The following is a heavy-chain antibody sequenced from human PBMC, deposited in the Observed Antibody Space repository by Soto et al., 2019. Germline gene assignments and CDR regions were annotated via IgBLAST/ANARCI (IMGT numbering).Heavy chain of an antibody. Sequence: RASVKVSCKASGGTFSSYAISWVRQAPGQGLEWMGGIIPIFGTANYAQKFQGRVTITADESTSTAYKELSSLRSEDTAVYYCASSFTYYYDSSGYKSFDYWGQGALVTVSS. D-gene: IGHD3-22*01. CDR3: ASSFTYYYDSSGYKSFDY. J-gene: IGHJ4*02. CDR2: IIPIFGTA. CDR1: GGTFSSYA. V-gene: IGHV1-69*13.